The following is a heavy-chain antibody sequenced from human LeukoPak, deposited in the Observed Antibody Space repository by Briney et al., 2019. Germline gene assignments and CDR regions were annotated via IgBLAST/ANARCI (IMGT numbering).Heavy chain of an antibody. J-gene: IGHJ6*04. V-gene: IGHV3-48*03. CDR3: AELGITMIGGV. D-gene: IGHD3-10*02. CDR1: GFTFSSYE. CDR2: ISSSGSTI. Sequence: GGSLRLSCAAPGFTFSSYEMNWVRQAPGKGLEWVSYISSSGSTIYYADSVKGRFTISRDNAKNSLYLQMNSVRAEDTAVYYCAELGITMIGGVWGKGTTVTISS.